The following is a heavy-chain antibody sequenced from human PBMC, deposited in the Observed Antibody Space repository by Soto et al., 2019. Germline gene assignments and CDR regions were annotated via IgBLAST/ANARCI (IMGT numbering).Heavy chain of an antibody. V-gene: IGHV3-23*01. CDR3: AKLTAA. Sequence: PGGSLRLSCAASGFTFSAYVMSWVRQAPGKGLEWVSSITSSGGGTYYADCVKGRFTVSRDNSKNTVYLQMNSLRDEDTAVYYCAKLTAAWRQGTLVTVSS. J-gene: IGHJ4*02. D-gene: IGHD6-13*01. CDR2: ITSSGGGT. CDR1: GFTFSAYV.